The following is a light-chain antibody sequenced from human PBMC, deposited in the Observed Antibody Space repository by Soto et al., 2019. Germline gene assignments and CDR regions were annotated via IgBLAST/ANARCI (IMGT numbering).Light chain of an antibody. Sequence: QSALTQPASVSGSPGQSITISCTGTSSDIGAYDYVSWYQQYPGRVPKLIIHEVTNRPSGVSDRFSGSKSGNTASLTISGLQTEDEADYYCSSYTSSSTYVFGTGTKVTVL. J-gene: IGLJ1*01. V-gene: IGLV2-14*01. CDR3: SSYTSSSTYV. CDR1: SSDIGAYDY. CDR2: EVT.